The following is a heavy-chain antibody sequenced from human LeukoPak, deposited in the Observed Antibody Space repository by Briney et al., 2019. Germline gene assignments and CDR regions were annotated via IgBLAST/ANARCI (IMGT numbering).Heavy chain of an antibody. J-gene: IGHJ4*02. D-gene: IGHD2/OR15-2a*01. CDR3: ARDYKEPDYLRDY. CDR1: GFTFSSYS. V-gene: IGHV3-21*01. Sequence: GGSLRLSCAASGFTFSSYSMNWVRQAPGKGLEWVSSISSSSSYIYYADSVKGRFTISRDNAKNSLYLQMNSLRAEDTAVYYCARDYKEPDYLRDYWGQGTLVTVSS. CDR2: ISSSSSYI.